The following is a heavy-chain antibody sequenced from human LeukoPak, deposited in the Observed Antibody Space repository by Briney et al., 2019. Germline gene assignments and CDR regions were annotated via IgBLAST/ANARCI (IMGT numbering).Heavy chain of an antibody. CDR2: INHSGST. D-gene: IGHD4-23*01. J-gene: IGHJ5*02. CDR3: AGTPYGGAPPNWFDP. V-gene: IGHV4-34*01. Sequence: PSETLSLTCAVYGGSFSGYYWSWIRQPPGKGLEWIGEINHSGSTNYNPSLKSRVTISVDTSKNQFSLKLSSVTAADTAVYYCAGTPYGGAPPNWFDPWGQGTLVTVSS. CDR1: GGSFSGYY.